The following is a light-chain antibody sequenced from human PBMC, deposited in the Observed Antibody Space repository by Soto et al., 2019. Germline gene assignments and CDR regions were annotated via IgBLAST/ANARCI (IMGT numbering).Light chain of an antibody. Sequence: DIQLTQSPSTLSASVGDRVTITCRASQTISSWLAWYQQKPGKAPNLLIYKTSNLESGVPSRFSGSGSGTEFTLTLSSLQPDDFATYYCQYYNDYYWTLGQGTKVEIK. CDR3: QYYNDYYWT. CDR1: QTISSW. J-gene: IGKJ1*01. CDR2: KTS. V-gene: IGKV1-5*03.